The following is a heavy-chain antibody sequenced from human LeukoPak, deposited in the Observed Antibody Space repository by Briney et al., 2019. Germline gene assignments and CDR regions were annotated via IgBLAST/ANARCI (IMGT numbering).Heavy chain of an antibody. CDR2: ISGRVGRT. Sequence: GGSLRLSCAASGFTFSSYVMTWVRQAPGKGLEWVSDISGRVGRTDYADSVKGRFTISRDTSTNTLYLRMDSLRAEDTAVYYCVNLYYGSGSDYSNNWGQGTLVTVSS. CDR3: VNLYYGSGSDYSNN. J-gene: IGHJ4*02. CDR1: GFTFSSYV. V-gene: IGHV3-23*01. D-gene: IGHD3-10*01.